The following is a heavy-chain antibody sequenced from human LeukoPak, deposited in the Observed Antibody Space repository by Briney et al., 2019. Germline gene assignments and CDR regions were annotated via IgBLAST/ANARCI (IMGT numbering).Heavy chain of an antibody. CDR2: IIPIFGTT. V-gene: IGHV1-69*13. Sequence: SVKVSCKASGGTFSSYAISWVRQAPGQGLEWMGGIIPIFGTTNYAQKFQGRVTITADESTSTAYMELSRLRSDDTAVYYCARAGVGIAAAGTPYYFDYWGQGTLVTVSS. CDR1: GGTFSSYA. CDR3: ARAGVGIAAAGTPYYFDY. J-gene: IGHJ4*02. D-gene: IGHD6-13*01.